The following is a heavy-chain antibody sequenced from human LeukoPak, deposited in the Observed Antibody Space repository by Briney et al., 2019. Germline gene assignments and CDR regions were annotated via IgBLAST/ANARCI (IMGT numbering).Heavy chain of an antibody. V-gene: IGHV4-59*01. CDR2: IYYGGST. Sequence: SETLSLTCTVSGGSISSYYWSWIRQPPGKGLEWIGYIYYGGSTNYNPSLKSRVTISVDTSKNQFSLKLSSVTAADTAVYYCASGSLTYYYGSGTEGYFDYWGQGTLVTVSS. CDR3: ASGSLTYYYGSGTEGYFDY. D-gene: IGHD3-10*01. CDR1: GGSISSYY. J-gene: IGHJ4*02.